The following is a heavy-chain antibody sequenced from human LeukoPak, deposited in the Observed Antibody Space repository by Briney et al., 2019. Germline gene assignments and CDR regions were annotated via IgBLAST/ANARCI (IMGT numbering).Heavy chain of an antibody. CDR2: IYYSGST. CDR1: GGSISSSSYY. J-gene: IGHJ4*02. D-gene: IGHD3-16*01. CDR3: ARVSVWGSFVY. Sequence: PSETLSLTCTVSGGSISSSSYYWGWIRQPPGKRLEWIGSIYYSGSTYYNPSLKSRVTISVDTSKNQFSLKLSSVTAADTAVYYCARVSVWGSFVYWGQGTLVTVSS. V-gene: IGHV4-39*01.